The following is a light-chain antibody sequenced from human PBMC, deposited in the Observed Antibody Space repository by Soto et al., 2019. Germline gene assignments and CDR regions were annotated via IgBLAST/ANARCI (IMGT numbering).Light chain of an antibody. CDR2: DNN. Sequence: QSVLTQPPSVSAAPGQKVTISCSGSSSNIGNNYVSWYQQLPGTAPKLLIYDNNKRPSGIPDRFSGSKSGTSATLGITGLQTVDEADYYCGTWDSSLSAGGVVFGGGTKLTVL. CDR1: SSNIGNNY. J-gene: IGLJ2*01. V-gene: IGLV1-51*01. CDR3: GTWDSSLSAGGVV.